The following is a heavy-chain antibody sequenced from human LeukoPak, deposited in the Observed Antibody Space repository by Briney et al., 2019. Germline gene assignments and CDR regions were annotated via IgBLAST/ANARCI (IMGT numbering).Heavy chain of an antibody. D-gene: IGHD6-13*01. V-gene: IGHV4-34*01. CDR2: INHSGST. CDR1: GGSFSGYY. J-gene: IGHJ5*02. Sequence: KPSETLSLTCAVYGGSFSGYYWSWIRQPPGKGLEWIGEINHSGSTNYNPSLKSRVTISVDTSKNQFSLKLSSVTAADTAVYYCARGADTGIAAAGTLFWFDPWGQGTLVTVSS. CDR3: ARGADTGIAAAGTLFWFDP.